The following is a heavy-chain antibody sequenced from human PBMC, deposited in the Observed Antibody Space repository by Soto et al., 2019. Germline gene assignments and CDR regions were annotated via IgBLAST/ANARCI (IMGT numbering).Heavy chain of an antibody. CDR3: ARGVAGPLHWFDP. J-gene: IGHJ5*02. V-gene: IGHV1-3*01. CDR1: GYTFTSYA. CDR2: INAGNGNT. Sequence: SVKVSCKASGYTFTSYAMHWLRQAPGQRLEWMGWINAGNGNTKYSQKFQGRVTITRDTSASTAYMELSSLRSEDTAVYYCARGVAGPLHWFDPWGQGTLVTVSS. D-gene: IGHD6-19*01.